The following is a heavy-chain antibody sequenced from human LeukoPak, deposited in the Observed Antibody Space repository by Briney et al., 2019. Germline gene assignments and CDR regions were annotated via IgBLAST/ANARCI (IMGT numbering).Heavy chain of an antibody. CDR1: GFTFSSYG. D-gene: IGHD2-2*01. Sequence: GGSLRLSCAASGFTFSSYGMHWVRQAPGKGLEWVAFIRYDGSNKYYADSVKGRFTISRDNSKNTLYLQMNSLRAEDTAVYYCANQIIVVVPAAEGYWGQGTLVTASS. J-gene: IGHJ4*02. V-gene: IGHV3-30*02. CDR2: IRYDGSNK. CDR3: ANQIIVVVPAAEGY.